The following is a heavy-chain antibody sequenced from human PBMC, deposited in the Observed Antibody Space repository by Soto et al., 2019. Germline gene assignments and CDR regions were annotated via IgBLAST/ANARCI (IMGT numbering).Heavy chain of an antibody. CDR1: GGSISSYY. CDR2: IYYSGST. D-gene: IGHD2-2*02. J-gene: IGHJ3*02. CDR3: AGEGGYCSSTRWYTVSADAFDI. V-gene: IGHV4-59*01. Sequence: SETLSLTCTVSGGSISSYYWSWIRQPPGKGLEWIGYIYYSGSTNYNPSLKSRVTISVDTSKNQFSLKLSSVTAADTAVYYCAGEGGYCSSTRWYTVSADAFDIWGQGTMVTVSS.